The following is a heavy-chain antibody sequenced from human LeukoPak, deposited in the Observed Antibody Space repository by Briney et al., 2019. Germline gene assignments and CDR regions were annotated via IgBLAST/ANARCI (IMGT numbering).Heavy chain of an antibody. D-gene: IGHD5-18*01. CDR1: GFTFSSYA. Sequence: GGSLRFSCAASGFTFSSYAMNWVRQAPGKGLEWVSFMSSSGSYIYYADSVKGRFTISRDNAKNSLYIQMNSLRAEDTAVYYCARDLTTSMAYYFDCWGQGTLVTVSS. J-gene: IGHJ4*02. V-gene: IGHV3-21*01. CDR2: MSSSGSYI. CDR3: ARDLTTSMAYYFDC.